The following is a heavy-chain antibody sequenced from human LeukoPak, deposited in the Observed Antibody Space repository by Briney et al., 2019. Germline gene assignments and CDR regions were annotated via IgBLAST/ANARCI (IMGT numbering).Heavy chain of an antibody. CDR2: ISGSGGST. Sequence: GGSLRLSCAASGFTFSSYAMSWVRQAPGKGLEWVSAISGSGGSTYYADSVKGRFTISRDNSKNTLYLQMNSLRAEDTAVYYCAKDRVGLQLERPGWFDPWGQGTLVTVSS. V-gene: IGHV3-23*01. D-gene: IGHD1-1*01. CDR3: AKDRVGLQLERPGWFDP. CDR1: GFTFSSYA. J-gene: IGHJ5*02.